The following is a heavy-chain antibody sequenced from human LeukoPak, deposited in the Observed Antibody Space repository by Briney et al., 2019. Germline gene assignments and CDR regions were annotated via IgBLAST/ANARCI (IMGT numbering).Heavy chain of an antibody. D-gene: IGHD2-15*01. J-gene: IGHJ4*02. Sequence: GGSLRLSCAASGFTVSSNYMSWVRQAPGKGLEWVSVIYSGGNTNYADSVKGRFTISRDNSKNTLFLQMNSLRAEDTAVYYCARWWPRGHFDYWGQGNLVTVSS. CDR2: IYSGGNT. V-gene: IGHV3-53*01. CDR3: ARWWPRGHFDY. CDR1: GFTVSSNY.